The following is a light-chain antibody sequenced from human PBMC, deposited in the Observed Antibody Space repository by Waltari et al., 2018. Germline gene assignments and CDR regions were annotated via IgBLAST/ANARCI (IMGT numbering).Light chain of an antibody. CDR2: EDT. Sequence: QSALTQPASVSGSPGQSITISCTGTSSDVATYNLVSWYQQHPGKAPSIMIYEDTERPPGVSNRFSGAKSGNTASLTISGLQAEDGADYYCCSYAGNKIMIFGGGTKLTVL. CDR1: SSDVATYNL. V-gene: IGLV2-23*01. CDR3: CSYAGNKIMI. J-gene: IGLJ2*01.